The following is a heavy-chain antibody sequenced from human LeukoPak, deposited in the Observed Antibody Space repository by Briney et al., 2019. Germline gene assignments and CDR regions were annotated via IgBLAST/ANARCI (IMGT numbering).Heavy chain of an antibody. D-gene: IGHD3-22*01. V-gene: IGHV1-18*01. CDR3: ARXPTYYYDSSGSNPTYGLDY. CDR1: GYTFTSDG. Sequence: ASVKVSCKASGYTFTSDGISWVRQAPGQGLEWMGWISAYNGNTNYAQKLQGRVTMTTDTSTSTAYMELRSLRSDDTAVYYCARXPTYYYDSSGSNPTYGLDYWGQGXPVTV. CDR2: ISAYNGNT. J-gene: IGHJ4*02.